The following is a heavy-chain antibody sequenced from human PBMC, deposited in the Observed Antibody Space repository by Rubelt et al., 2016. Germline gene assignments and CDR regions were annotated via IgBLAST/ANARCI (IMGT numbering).Heavy chain of an antibody. V-gene: IGHV3-30*14. CDR3: ARDNRGGDPWGYYYYYGMDV. CDR2: ISYDGSNK. J-gene: IGHJ6*02. Sequence: EWVAVISYDGSNKYYADSVKGRFTISRDNSKNTLYLQMNSLRAEDTAVYYCARDNRGGDPWGYYYYYGMDVWGQGTTVTVSS. D-gene: IGHD3-10*01.